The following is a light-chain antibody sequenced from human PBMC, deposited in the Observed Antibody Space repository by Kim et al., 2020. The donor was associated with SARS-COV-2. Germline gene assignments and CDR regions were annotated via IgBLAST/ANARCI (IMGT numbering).Light chain of an antibody. J-gene: IGKJ2*02. CDR1: QSISSW. CDR3: QHWWT. CDR2: DAS. V-gene: IGKV1-5*01. Sequence: PSTLSASVGDRVTITCRASQSISSWLAWYQQKPGKAPKLLIYDASSLESGVPSRFSGSGSGTEFTLTISSLQPDDFATYYCQHWWTFGQGTKLEI.